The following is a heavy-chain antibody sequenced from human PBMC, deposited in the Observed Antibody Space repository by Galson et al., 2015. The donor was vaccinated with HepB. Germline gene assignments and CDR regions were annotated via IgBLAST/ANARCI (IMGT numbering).Heavy chain of an antibody. CDR3: AKALVVPTNYGMDV. CDR1: GFTFSSYG. J-gene: IGHJ6*02. D-gene: IGHD2-2*01. CDR2: ISYDGSNK. V-gene: IGHV3-30*18. Sequence: SLRLSCAASGFTFSSYGMHWVRQAPGKGLEWVAVISYDGSNKYYADSVKGRFTISRDNSKNTLYLQMNSLRAEDTAVYYCAKALVVPTNYGMDVWGQGTTVTVSS.